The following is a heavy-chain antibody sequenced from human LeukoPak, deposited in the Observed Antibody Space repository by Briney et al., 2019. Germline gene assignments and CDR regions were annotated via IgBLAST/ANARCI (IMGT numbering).Heavy chain of an antibody. D-gene: IGHD3-16*01. CDR2: INPNSGGT. V-gene: IGHV1-2*02. Sequence: ASVKVSCKASGYTFTGYYMHWVRQAPGQGLEWMGWINPNSGGTNYAQKFQGRVTMTRDTSISTAYMELSRLRSDDTAVYYCAGAAPKTYDYVWGSPPTLGYWGQGTLVTVSS. CDR1: GYTFTGYY. J-gene: IGHJ4*02. CDR3: AGAAPKTYDYVWGSPPTLGY.